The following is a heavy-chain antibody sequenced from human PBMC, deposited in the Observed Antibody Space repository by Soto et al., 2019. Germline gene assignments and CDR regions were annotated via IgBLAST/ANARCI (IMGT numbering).Heavy chain of an antibody. CDR2: IYSGGST. Sequence: EVQLVESGGGLVQPGGSLRLSCAASGFTVSSNYMSWVRQAPGKGLEWVSVIYSGGSTYYADSVKCRFTISRDNSKNTLYLQMNSLRAEDTAVYYCVRDRLSSGWPAYFQHWGQGTLVTVSS. V-gene: IGHV3-66*01. CDR3: VRDRLSSGWPAYFQH. J-gene: IGHJ1*01. D-gene: IGHD6-19*01. CDR1: GFTVSSNY.